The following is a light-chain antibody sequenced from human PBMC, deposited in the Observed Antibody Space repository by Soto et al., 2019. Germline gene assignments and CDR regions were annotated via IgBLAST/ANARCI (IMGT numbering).Light chain of an antibody. J-gene: IGKJ1*01. Sequence: DIVMTQSPDSLAVSLGERATINCQSSQSVLYSSNFKSYLAWYQQKPGQPPKLLISWASTRESGVPERFSGSGSGTGFTLTINSLQAEDVAVYYCQQYYSTPWTFGQGNKVEIK. V-gene: IGKV4-1*01. CDR1: QSVLYSSNFKSY. CDR3: QQYYSTPWT. CDR2: WAS.